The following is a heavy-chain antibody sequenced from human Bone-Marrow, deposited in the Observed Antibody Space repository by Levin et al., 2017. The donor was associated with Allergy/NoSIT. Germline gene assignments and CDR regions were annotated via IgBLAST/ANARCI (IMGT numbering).Heavy chain of an antibody. CDR2: ISTSSSYT. CDR3: ARVPWDYSSGTYYSDF. V-gene: IGHV3-11*05. D-gene: IGHD3-10*01. J-gene: IGHJ4*02. CDR1: GFTFSDDY. Sequence: LSLTCAVSGFTFSDDYMSWIRQAPGKGLEWVSYISTSSSYTNYAKSVKGRFTISRDDAKNSLYLQMNSLRPEDTAVYYCARVPWDYSSGTYYSDFWGQGTLVTVSS.